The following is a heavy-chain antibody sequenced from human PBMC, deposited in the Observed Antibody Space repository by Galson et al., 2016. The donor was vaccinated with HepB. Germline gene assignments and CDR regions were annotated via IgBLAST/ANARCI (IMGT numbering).Heavy chain of an antibody. D-gene: IGHD3-16*01. V-gene: IGHV3-7*03. CDR3: VMGGAPKGYFPH. J-gene: IGHJ1*01. CDR2: MKEDGTDE. CDR1: GFTFSWST. Sequence: SLRLSCAVSGFTFSWSTMSWVRQAPGKGPEWVAKMKEDGTDEKYVDSVKGRFTISRDNDKKSLYLQMNSLRVEDTAVYYCVMGGAPKGYFPHWGQGTLVIVSA.